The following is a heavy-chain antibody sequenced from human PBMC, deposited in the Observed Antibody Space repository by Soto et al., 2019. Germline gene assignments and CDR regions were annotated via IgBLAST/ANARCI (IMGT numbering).Heavy chain of an antibody. CDR3: ARVFREDWGYHYYYGMDV. D-gene: IGHD7-27*01. CDR1: GGSISSYY. Sequence: SETLSLTCTVSGGSISSYYWSWIRQPPGKGLEWIGNIYYSGSTNYNPSLKSRVAISVDTSKNQFSLKLSSVTAADTAVYYCARVFREDWGYHYYYGMDVWGQGTTVTVSS. V-gene: IGHV4-59*01. CDR2: IYYSGST. J-gene: IGHJ6*02.